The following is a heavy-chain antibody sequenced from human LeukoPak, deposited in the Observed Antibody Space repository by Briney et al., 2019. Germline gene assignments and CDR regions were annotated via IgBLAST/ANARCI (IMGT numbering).Heavy chain of an antibody. CDR3: ARDGIVVVPAARPYYYYYGMDV. CDR2: ISCDGSNK. V-gene: IGHV3-30-3*01. Sequence: PGGSLRLSCAASGFTFSSYAMHWVRQAPGKGLEWVAVISCDGSNKYYADSVKGRFTISRDNSKNTLHLQMNSLRAEDTAVYYCARDGIVVVPAARPYYYYYGMDVWGQGTTVTVSS. J-gene: IGHJ6*02. D-gene: IGHD2-2*01. CDR1: GFTFSSYA.